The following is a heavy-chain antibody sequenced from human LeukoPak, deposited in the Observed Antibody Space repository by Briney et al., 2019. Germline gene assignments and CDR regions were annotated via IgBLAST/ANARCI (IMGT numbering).Heavy chain of an antibody. CDR2: ISSGGDIM. CDR1: GLRFSDYY. Sequence: GGSLRLSCAASGLRFSDYYVSWIRQAPGKGLQWVSYISSGGDIMHYADSVKGRFTISRDNAKNSIYLQMNSLRVEDTAVYYCAKDIVGGGDDYWGQGTLVIVSS. V-gene: IGHV3-11*04. D-gene: IGHD2-21*02. J-gene: IGHJ4*02. CDR3: AKDIVGGGDDY.